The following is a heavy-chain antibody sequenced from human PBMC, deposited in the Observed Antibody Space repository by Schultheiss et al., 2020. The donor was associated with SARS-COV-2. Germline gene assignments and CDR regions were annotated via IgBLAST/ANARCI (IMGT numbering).Heavy chain of an antibody. D-gene: IGHD2-2*01. V-gene: IGHV3-33*01. CDR1: GFTFSSYG. CDR2: IWYDGSNK. CDR3: ARGYCSSTSCDVNYYYYGMDV. Sequence: GGSLRLSCAASGFTFSSYGMHWVRQAPGKGLEWVAVIWYDGSNKYYADSVKGRFTISRDNSKNTLYLQMNSLRAEDTAVYYCARGYCSSTSCDVNYYYYGMDVWGQGTTVTVSS. J-gene: IGHJ6*02.